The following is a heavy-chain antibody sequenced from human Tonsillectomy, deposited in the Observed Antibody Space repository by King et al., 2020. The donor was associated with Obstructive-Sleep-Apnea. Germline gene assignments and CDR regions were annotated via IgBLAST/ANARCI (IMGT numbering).Heavy chain of an antibody. J-gene: IGHJ4*02. CDR3: AGDLAWGSGPVDY. CDR1: GFTFSSYG. CDR2: IWDDGSNK. Sequence: VQLVESGGGVVQPGRSLRLSCAASGFTFSSYGMHWVRQGPGKGLEWVAVIWDDGSNKYYADSVKGRFTISRDNSKNTRYLQMNSLRAEDTAVYYCAGDLAWGSGPVDYWGQGSLVTVSS. V-gene: IGHV3-33*01. D-gene: IGHD3-10*01.